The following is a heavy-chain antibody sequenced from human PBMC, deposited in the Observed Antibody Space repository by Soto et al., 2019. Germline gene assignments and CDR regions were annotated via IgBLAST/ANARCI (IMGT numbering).Heavy chain of an antibody. V-gene: IGHV4-31*03. D-gene: IGHD6-13*01. Sequence: QVQLQESGPGLVKPSQTLSLTCTVSGGSISSGGYYWSWIRQHPGKGLEWIGYIYYSGSTYYNPSLKSRGTRSVDTAKNQFSLKLSSVTAADTAVYYCARDTGDSSSSTPQYNWFDPWGQGTLVTVSS. CDR2: IYYSGST. CDR3: ARDTGDSSSSTPQYNWFDP. CDR1: GGSISSGGYY. J-gene: IGHJ5*02.